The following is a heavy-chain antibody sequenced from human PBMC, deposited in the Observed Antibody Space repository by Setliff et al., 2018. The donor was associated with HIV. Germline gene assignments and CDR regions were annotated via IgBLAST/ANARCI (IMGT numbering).Heavy chain of an antibody. V-gene: IGHV4-61*09. J-gene: IGHJ4*02. D-gene: IGHD3-10*01. CDR1: GGSISSGSYY. Sequence: LSLTCTVSGGSISSGSYYWSWIRQPAGKGLEWIGNIHTSGSTKYNPSLKIRVTISADTSKNQFALNLSSVTAAETAVYYCARVGYHGSGRYSFDYCGQGTLVTVSS. CDR3: ARVGYHGSGRYSFDY. CDR2: IHTSGST.